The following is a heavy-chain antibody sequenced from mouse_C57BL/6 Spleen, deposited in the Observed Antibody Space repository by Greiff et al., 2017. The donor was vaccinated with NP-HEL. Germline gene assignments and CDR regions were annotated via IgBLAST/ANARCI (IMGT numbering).Heavy chain of an antibody. CDR3: TGQLRLQTFAY. Sequence: EVKLMESGGGLVQPGGSMKLSCVASGFTFSNYWMNWVRQSPEKGLEWVAQIRLKSDNYATHYAESVKGRFTISRDDSKSSVYLQMNNLRAEDTGIYYCTGQLRLQTFAYWGQGTLVTVSA. J-gene: IGHJ3*01. CDR2: IRLKSDNYAT. V-gene: IGHV6-3*01. D-gene: IGHD3-2*02. CDR1: GFTFSNYW.